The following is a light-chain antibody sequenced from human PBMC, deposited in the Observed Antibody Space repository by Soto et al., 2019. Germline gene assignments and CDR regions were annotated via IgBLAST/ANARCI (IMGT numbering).Light chain of an antibody. CDR2: GAS. CDR1: QSVTSSY. CDR3: QQYGTSRQT. V-gene: IGKV3-20*01. J-gene: IGKJ1*01. Sequence: DIVLTQSPGTLSLSPGERATLSCRASQSVTSSYVAWYQQKPGQAPRLLIYGASSRATGIPDRFTGSRSGTDFTLTISRLEPEDFAVYYCQQYGTSRQTFGQGTKVEVK.